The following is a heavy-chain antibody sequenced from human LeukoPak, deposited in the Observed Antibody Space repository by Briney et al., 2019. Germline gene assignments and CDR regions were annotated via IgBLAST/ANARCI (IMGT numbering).Heavy chain of an antibody. Sequence: TSETLSLTCTVSGGSISSYYWSWIRQPPGKGLEGIGYFFYSGSTNYNPSLRSRVTISVDTSKNQFSLKLSSVTAADTAVYFCARVTAVGTYFDSWGQGTLVTVSS. CDR1: GGSISSYY. V-gene: IGHV4-59*01. CDR2: FFYSGST. D-gene: IGHD7-27*01. J-gene: IGHJ4*02. CDR3: ARVTAVGTYFDS.